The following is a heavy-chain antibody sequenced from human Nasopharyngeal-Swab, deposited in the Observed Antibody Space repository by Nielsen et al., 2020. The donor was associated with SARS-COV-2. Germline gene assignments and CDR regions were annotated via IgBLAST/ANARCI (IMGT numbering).Heavy chain of an antibody. J-gene: IGHJ4*02. Sequence: GESLKISCAASGFTFSTYAMTWVRQAPGKGLEWVSAISGSGGSTYYADSVKGRFTISRDNSKNTLYLQMNSLRAEDTAVYYCAKDSAYDSSGYYWNGGFDYWGQGTLVTVSS. V-gene: IGHV3-23*01. CDR1: GFTFSTYA. D-gene: IGHD3-22*01. CDR2: ISGSGGST. CDR3: AKDSAYDSSGYYWNGGFDY.